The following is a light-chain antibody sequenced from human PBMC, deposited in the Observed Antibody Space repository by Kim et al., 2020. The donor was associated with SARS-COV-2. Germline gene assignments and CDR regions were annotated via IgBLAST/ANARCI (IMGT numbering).Light chain of an antibody. V-gene: IGKV3-20*01. CDR3: QQYGSSPYN. J-gene: IGKJ2*01. Sequence: LAPGERATLACRASQSVSSSYLAWYQQKPGQAPRLLIDGASSRATGIPDRFSGSGSVTDFTLTISRLEPEDFAVYYCQQYGSSPYNFGQGTKLEI. CDR1: QSVSSSY. CDR2: GAS.